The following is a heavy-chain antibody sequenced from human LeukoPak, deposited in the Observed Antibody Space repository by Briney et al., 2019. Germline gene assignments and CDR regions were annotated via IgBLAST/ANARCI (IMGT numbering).Heavy chain of an antibody. D-gene: IGHD6-13*01. CDR1: GGSISSSYW. J-gene: IGHJ5*02. Sequence: PSETLSLTCGVSGGSISSSYWWSWVRQPPGKGLEWIGEIYHSVSTNYNPSLKSRVTISMDKSKNQFSLNLSSVTAADTAVYYCARGIGAAAPWGQGTLVTVSS. CDR2: IYHSVST. CDR3: ARGIGAAAP. V-gene: IGHV4-4*02.